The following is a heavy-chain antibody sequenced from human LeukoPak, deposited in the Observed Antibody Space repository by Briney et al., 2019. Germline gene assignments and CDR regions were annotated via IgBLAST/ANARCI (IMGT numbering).Heavy chain of an antibody. CDR3: ARSSGTGTFSY. J-gene: IGHJ4*02. CDR2: VYYGRSP. D-gene: IGHD6-25*01. Sequence: SETLSLTCTVSGDSISRSTYYWAWIRQPPGKGLEWIGSVYYGRSPYFNPSLESRAIISVDTSKNHFSLKMSSVTAADTAVYYCARSSGTGTFSYWGQGTLVTVSS. V-gene: IGHV4-39*02. CDR1: GDSISRSTYY.